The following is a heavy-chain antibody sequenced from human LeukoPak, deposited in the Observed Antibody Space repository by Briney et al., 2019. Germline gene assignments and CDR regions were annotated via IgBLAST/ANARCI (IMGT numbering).Heavy chain of an antibody. CDR1: GFTFSSYA. Sequence: GESLRLSCAASGFTFSSYAMSWVRQAPGKGLEWVSTISGGGGRTWYADSVKGRFTISRDNSKNTVEVQLNSLRAEDTAVYYCAKFRGSERTVIDCWGQGTLVTVSS. V-gene: IGHV3-23*01. J-gene: IGHJ4*02. CDR3: AKFRGSERTVIDC. D-gene: IGHD1-1*01. CDR2: ISGGGGRT.